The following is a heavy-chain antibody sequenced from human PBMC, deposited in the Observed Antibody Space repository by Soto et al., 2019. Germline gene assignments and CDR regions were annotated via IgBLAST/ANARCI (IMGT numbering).Heavy chain of an antibody. D-gene: IGHD3-22*01. CDR1: GFTFSSYG. CDR3: ARMEYYYDSSGYLYY. J-gene: IGHJ4*02. CDR2: IWYDGSNK. Sequence: QVQLVESGGGVVQPGRSLRLYCAASGFTFSSYGMHWVRQAPGKGLEWVAVIWYDGSNKYYADSVKGRFTISRDNSKNTLYLQMNSLRAEDTAVYYCARMEYYYDSSGYLYYWGQGTLVTVSS. V-gene: IGHV3-33*01.